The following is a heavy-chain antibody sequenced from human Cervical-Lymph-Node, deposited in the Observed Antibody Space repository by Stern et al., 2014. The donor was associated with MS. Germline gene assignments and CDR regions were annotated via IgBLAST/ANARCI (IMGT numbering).Heavy chain of an antibody. D-gene: IGHD1-26*01. V-gene: IGHV3-7*01. Sequence: EVQLVESGGGLVQPGGSLRLSCAASGFTFSGYWMSWVRQAPGNGLDWVAHIKQDGSEKYYVDSVKGRFTISRDNAKNSLYLQMNSLRAEDTAVYYCARDRGSGRSWEGFDYWGQGALVTVSS. CDR3: ARDRGSGRSWEGFDY. CDR2: IKQDGSEK. J-gene: IGHJ4*02. CDR1: GFTFSGYW.